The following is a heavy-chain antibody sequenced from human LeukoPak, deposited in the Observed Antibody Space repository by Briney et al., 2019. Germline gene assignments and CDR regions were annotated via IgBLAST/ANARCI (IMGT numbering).Heavy chain of an antibody. J-gene: IGHJ3*02. V-gene: IGHV1-8*03. Sequence: ASVKVSCKASGYTFTSYGISWVRQATGQGLEWMGWMNPNSGNTGYAQKFQGRVTITRNTSISTAYMELSSLRSEDTAVYYCARVRGIYDFWSGYYTVDAFDIWGQGTMVTVSS. CDR1: GYTFTSYG. CDR2: MNPNSGNT. CDR3: ARVRGIYDFWSGYYTVDAFDI. D-gene: IGHD3-3*01.